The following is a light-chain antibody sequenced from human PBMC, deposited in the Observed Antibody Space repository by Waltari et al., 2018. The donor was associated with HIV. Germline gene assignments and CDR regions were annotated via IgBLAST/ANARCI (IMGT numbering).Light chain of an antibody. J-gene: IGLJ2*01. V-gene: IGLV1-40*01. CDR3: QSYDSSLSGL. CDR1: RSNIGAGYD. Sequence: QSVLTQPPSVSGAPGQRVPISCTGSRSNIGAGYDVHWYQQLPGTAPKLLIYGNSNRPSGVPDRFSGSKSGTSASLAITGLQAEDEADYYCQSYDSSLSGLFGGGTKLTVL. CDR2: GNS.